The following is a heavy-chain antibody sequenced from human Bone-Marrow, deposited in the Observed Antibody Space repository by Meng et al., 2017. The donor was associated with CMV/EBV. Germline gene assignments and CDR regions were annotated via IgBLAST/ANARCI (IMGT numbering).Heavy chain of an antibody. D-gene: IGHD1-1*01. Sequence: GESLKISCVASGFDFSSHSMDWVRQAPGRGLEWVSYISPRSSTVDYAETVKGRFTIFRDNAKNSLYLQMNSLRAEDTAVYYCARVSRTGTIDYWGQGTLVTVSS. V-gene: IGHV3-48*04. CDR1: GFDFSSHS. CDR2: ISPRSSTV. CDR3: ARVSRTGTIDY. J-gene: IGHJ4*02.